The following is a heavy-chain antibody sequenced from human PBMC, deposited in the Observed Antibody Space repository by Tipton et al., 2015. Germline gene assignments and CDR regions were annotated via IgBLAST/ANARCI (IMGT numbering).Heavy chain of an antibody. D-gene: IGHD4-17*01. CDR3: ARDLHDYGSYGIDY. CDR2: ISYDGSNK. J-gene: IGHJ4*02. V-gene: IGHV3-30*03. Sequence: SLRLSCAASGFTFSSYGMHWVRQAPGKGLEWVAVISYDGSNKYYADSVKGRFTISRDNSKNTLYLQMNSLRAEDTAVYYCARDLHDYGSYGIDYWGQGTLVTVSS. CDR1: GFTFSSYG.